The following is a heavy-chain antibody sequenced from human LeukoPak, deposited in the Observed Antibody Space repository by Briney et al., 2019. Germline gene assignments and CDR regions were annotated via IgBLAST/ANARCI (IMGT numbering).Heavy chain of an antibody. CDR2: IRSKAYGGTT. D-gene: IGHD6-6*01. V-gene: IGHV3-49*03. CDR1: GFTFGDYA. Sequence: PGGSLRLSCTASGFTFGDYAMSWFRQAPGKGLEWVGFIRSKAYGGTTEYAASVKGRFTISRDDSKSIAYRQMNSLKTEDTAVYYCTRARSPYSSSSDYWGQGTLVTVSS. CDR3: TRARSPYSSSSDY. J-gene: IGHJ4*02.